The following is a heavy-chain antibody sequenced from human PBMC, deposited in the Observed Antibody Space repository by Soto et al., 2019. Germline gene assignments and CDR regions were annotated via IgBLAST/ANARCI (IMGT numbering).Heavy chain of an antibody. CDR1: GLTVSSNS. V-gene: IGHV3-66*01. J-gene: IGHJ6*02. CDR3: ATEQPPALYFGMDV. Sequence: EVQLVESGGGLVQPGGSLRLSCAASGLTVSSNSMSWARQTPGKGLEWVSVIYSNGNTYYADSVKGRFTISRDNSKNTVYLKMNSLRAEVTAVYYCATEQPPALYFGMDVWGQGTTVIVSS. D-gene: IGHD2-15*01. CDR2: IYSNGNT.